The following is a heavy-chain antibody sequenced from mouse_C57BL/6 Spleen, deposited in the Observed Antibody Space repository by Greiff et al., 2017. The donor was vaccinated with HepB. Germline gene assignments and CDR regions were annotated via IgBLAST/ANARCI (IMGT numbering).Heavy chain of an antibody. J-gene: IGHJ1*03. V-gene: IGHV5-4*03. CDR1: GFTFSSYA. Sequence: EVKLVESGGGLVKPGGSLKLSCAASGFTFSSYAMSWVRQTPEKRLEWVATISDGGSYTYYPDNVKGRFTISRDNAKNHLYLQMSHLKSEDTAMYYCARDGYYGSSSHWYFDVWGTGTTVTVSS. D-gene: IGHD1-1*01. CDR3: ARDGYYGSSSHWYFDV. CDR2: ISDGGSYT.